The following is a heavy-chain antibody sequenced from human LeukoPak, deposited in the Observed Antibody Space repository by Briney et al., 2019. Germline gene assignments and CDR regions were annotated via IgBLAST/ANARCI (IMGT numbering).Heavy chain of an antibody. V-gene: IGHV5-51*01. CDR1: EYNLTNYW. CDR2: IYPGDSHT. Sequence: ESLKISCKGFEYNLTNYWIGWVRQMPGKGLEWMGIIYPGDSHTIYSPSFQGQVTISADKSINTAYLQWSSLKASDTAMYYCARGKDTAMVTRWFDPWGQGTLVTVSS. J-gene: IGHJ5*02. D-gene: IGHD5-18*01. CDR3: ARGKDTAMVTRWFDP.